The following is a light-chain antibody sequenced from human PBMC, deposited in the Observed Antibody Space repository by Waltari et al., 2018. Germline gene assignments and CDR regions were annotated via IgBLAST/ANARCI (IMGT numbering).Light chain of an antibody. J-gene: IGLJ1*01. V-gene: IGLV2-14*01. CDR1: SSDVGAFDS. CDR2: EVI. Sequence: QSALTQSASASGSPGQSITISCTGTSSDVGAFDSVSWYQQHPGKPPQLIIYEVIRRPSWISDRFSGSKSDNTASLTIFDLQPEDEADYYCSSFTTRSTYAFGAGTKVTVL. CDR3: SSFTTRSTYA.